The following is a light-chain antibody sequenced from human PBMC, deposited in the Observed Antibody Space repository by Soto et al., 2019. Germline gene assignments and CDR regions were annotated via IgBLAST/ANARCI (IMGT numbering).Light chain of an antibody. V-gene: IGKV3-15*01. CDR2: GAS. J-gene: IGKJ3*01. CDR3: QQSYSTPLT. CDR1: HSVSSR. Sequence: EIVMTQSPATLSVSPGERATLSCRASHSVSSRLAWYQQKPGQAPRLLIYGASTRATGLPARFSGSGSGTEFTLTISSLQSEDFATYYCQQSYSTPLTFGPGTKVDIK.